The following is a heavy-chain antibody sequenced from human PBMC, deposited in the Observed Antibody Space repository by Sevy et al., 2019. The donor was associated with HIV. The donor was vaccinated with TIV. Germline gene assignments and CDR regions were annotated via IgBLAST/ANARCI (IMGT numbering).Heavy chain of an antibody. CDR3: ARASHMITFGGVIVVDGIDY. V-gene: IGHV3-30-3*01. D-gene: IGHD3-16*02. J-gene: IGHJ4*02. CDR2: ISNDGSNK. Sequence: GGSLRLSCAASGFTFSKIAIHWVRQAPDKGLEWVSVISNDGSNKDYADSVKGRFTISRDNSKNMLYLQLNSLRVEDTAVYYCARASHMITFGGVIVVDGIDYWGQGTLVTVSS. CDR1: GFTFSKIA.